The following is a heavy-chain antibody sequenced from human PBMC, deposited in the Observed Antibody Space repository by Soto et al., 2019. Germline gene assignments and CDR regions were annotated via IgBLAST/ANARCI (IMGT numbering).Heavy chain of an antibody. J-gene: IGHJ4*02. V-gene: IGHV4-30-4*01. Sequence: KPSETLSLTCTVSGGSISSGDFYWSWIRQPPGKGLELIGNIYYSGSTYYNPSLRSRAIMSVDKSQNQFSLKLSSLTAADTAVYFCARADDLSDSFDYWGQGDLVTVSS. CDR2: IYYSGST. CDR1: GGSISSGDFY. CDR3: ARADDLSDSFDY. D-gene: IGHD2-21*02.